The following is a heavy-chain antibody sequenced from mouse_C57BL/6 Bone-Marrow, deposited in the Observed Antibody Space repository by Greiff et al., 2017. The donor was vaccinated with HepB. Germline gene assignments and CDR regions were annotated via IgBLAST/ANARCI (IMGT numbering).Heavy chain of an antibody. CDR2: IRLKSDNYAT. D-gene: IGHD2-4*01. CDR3: TGDDYDNDFDY. CDR1: GFTFSNYW. J-gene: IGHJ2*01. Sequence: EVQLVESGGGLVQPGGSMKLSCVASGFTFSNYWMNWVRPSPEKGREWDAQIRLKSDNYATHYAEPVKGKFTISRDDSKSSVYLHMNNLRAEDTGIYYCTGDDYDNDFDYWDQGTTLTVSS. V-gene: IGHV6-3*01.